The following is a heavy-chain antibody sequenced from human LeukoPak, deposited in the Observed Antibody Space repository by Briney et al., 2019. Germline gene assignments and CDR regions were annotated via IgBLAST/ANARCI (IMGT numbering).Heavy chain of an antibody. Sequence: ASVKVSCKASGYSFGSHHIHWVRQAPGQGLEWMGITYFNSDSATHAQKFQGRVSMTRDTSTSTVYLDLSSLTYEDTAVYYCARDNKWSSDYWGQGTLVTVSS. CDR3: ARDNKWSSDY. J-gene: IGHJ4*02. V-gene: IGHV1-46*01. CDR1: GYSFGSHH. D-gene: IGHD2-15*01. CDR2: TYFNSDSA.